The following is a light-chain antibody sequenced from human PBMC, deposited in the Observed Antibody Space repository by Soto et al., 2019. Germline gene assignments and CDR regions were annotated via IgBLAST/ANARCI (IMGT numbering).Light chain of an antibody. CDR3: QQYGNSPYT. CDR2: SAS. J-gene: IGKJ2*01. CDR1: QSVSSRY. Sequence: EIVLTQSPGTLSLSPGERATLSCRASQSVSSRYLVWYQQEPGQAPRLLIYSASSRATGIPDRFSGSGSGTDFTLTISRLEPEDFAVYYCQQYGNSPYTFGQGTKREIK. V-gene: IGKV3-20*01.